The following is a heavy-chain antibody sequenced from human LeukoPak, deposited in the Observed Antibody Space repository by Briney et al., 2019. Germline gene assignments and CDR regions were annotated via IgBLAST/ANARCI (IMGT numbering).Heavy chain of an antibody. Sequence: ASVKVSCKASGYTFTSYGISWVRQAPGQGLEWMGWISAYNGNTNYAQKLQGGVTMTTDTSTSTAYMELRSLRSDDTAVYYCARGPEYSYGYHWGYYYYYMDVWGKGTTVTVSS. D-gene: IGHD5-18*01. J-gene: IGHJ6*03. V-gene: IGHV1-18*01. CDR1: GYTFTSYG. CDR3: ARGPEYSYGYHWGYYYYYMDV. CDR2: ISAYNGNT.